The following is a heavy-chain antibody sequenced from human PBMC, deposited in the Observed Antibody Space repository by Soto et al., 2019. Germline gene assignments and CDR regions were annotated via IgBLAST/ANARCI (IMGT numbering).Heavy chain of an antibody. CDR1: GFTFSNYA. CDR2: IYSNGGST. Sequence: LRLSCSASGFTFSNYAMHWVRQAPGKGLEYVSAIYSNGGSTFYADSVRGRFTISRDNSKNTLYLQMSSLRAEDTAVYYCVKDRYYYDSSAYRSAYWGQGTLVTVSS. V-gene: IGHV3-64D*06. J-gene: IGHJ4*02. D-gene: IGHD3-22*01. CDR3: VKDRYYYDSSAYRSAY.